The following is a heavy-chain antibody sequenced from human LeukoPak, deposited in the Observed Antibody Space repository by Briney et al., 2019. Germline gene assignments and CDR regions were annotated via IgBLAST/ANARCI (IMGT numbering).Heavy chain of an antibody. CDR3: AKSDSYYYDSSGYYYV. V-gene: IGHV3-23*01. Sequence: QTGGSLRLSCAASGFTFSSYAMSWVRQAPGKGLEWVSAISGSGGSTYYADSVKGRFTISRDNSKNTLYLQMNSLRAEDTAVYYCAKSDSYYYDSSGYYYVWGQGTLVTVSS. J-gene: IGHJ4*02. CDR2: ISGSGGST. D-gene: IGHD3-22*01. CDR1: GFTFSSYA.